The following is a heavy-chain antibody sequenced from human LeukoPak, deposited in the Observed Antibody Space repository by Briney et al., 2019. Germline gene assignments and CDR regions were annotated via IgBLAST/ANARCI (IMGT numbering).Heavy chain of an antibody. CDR3: ARRAYCGGDCYLFDP. CDR2: IYYSGST. CDR1: GGSISSYY. Sequence: SETLSLTCTVSGGSISSYYWSWIRQPPGKGLEWIGYIYYSGSTNYNPSLKSRVTISVDTSKNQFSLKLSSATAADTAVYYCARRAYCGGDCYLFDPWGQGTLVTVSS. V-gene: IGHV4-59*01. J-gene: IGHJ5*02. D-gene: IGHD2-21*02.